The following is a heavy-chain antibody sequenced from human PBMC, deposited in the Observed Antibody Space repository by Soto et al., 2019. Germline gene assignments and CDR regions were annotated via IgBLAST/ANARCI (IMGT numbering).Heavy chain of an antibody. J-gene: IGHJ6*02. CDR2: IYYDGNS. CDR3: ARCADWWFSSTAGYYYYGMDV. D-gene: IGHD6-13*01. Sequence: PSETLSLTCPVSGSFIDSGAYYWSWIRQPPGKGLEWIGYIYYDGNSYYNPSLKSRITISVDTSKNQFSLKLRSVTAADTAVYYCARCADWWFSSTAGYYYYGMDVWGQGTTVTVS. CDR1: GSFIDSGAYY. V-gene: IGHV4-30-4*01.